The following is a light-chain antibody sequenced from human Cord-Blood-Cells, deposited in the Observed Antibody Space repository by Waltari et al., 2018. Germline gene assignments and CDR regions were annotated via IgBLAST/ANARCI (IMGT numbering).Light chain of an antibody. CDR3: QQSYSTPNYYT. Sequence: DIQMTQSPSSLSASVGDRVTITCRASQSISSYLNWYQQKPGKAPKLLIYAASSLQSGVPSRFSGSGSGTDFTLTISSLQPEDFATYYCQQSYSTPNYYTFGQGTKLEIK. CDR1: QSISSY. V-gene: IGKV1-39*01. J-gene: IGKJ2*01. CDR2: AAS.